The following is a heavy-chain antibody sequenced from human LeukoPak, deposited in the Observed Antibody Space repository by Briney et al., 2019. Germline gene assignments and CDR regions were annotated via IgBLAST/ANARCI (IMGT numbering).Heavy chain of an antibody. CDR1: GFTFRTYA. CDR3: AGGRGWLVDY. Sequence: PGGSLRLSCAASGFTFRTYAMSWVRQAPGKGLEWVAIIKQDGTEKLYVDSVKGRFTISRDNAKNSLYLQMNSLRAEDTAVYFCAGGRGWLVDYWGQGTRVTVSS. J-gene: IGHJ4*02. CDR2: IKQDGTEK. V-gene: IGHV3-7*01. D-gene: IGHD3-22*01.